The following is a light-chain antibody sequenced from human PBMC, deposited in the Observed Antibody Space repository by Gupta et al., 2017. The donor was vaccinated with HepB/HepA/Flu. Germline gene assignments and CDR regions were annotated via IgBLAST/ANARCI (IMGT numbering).Light chain of an antibody. CDR1: QSIINY. Sequence: EIVVTQSPATLSLSPGERATLSCRASQSIINYLAWYQQKPGQAPRLLIYDASSRATGIPARFSGRGSGTDFTLTISSLEPEDFAVYYCQQRSNWPLTFGGGTKVEIK. J-gene: IGKJ4*01. CDR2: DAS. CDR3: QQRSNWPLT. V-gene: IGKV3-11*01.